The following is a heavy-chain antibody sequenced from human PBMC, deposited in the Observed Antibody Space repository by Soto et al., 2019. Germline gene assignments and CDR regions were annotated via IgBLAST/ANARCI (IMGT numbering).Heavy chain of an antibody. CDR2: IYATGTT. V-gene: IGHV4-4*07. CDR1: GASISGFC. D-gene: IGHD1-1*01. J-gene: IGHJ5*02. Sequence: SETLPLPCTVSGASISGFCGSWIRKSAGKGLEWIGRIYATGTTDYNPSLKSRVMMSVDTSKKQFSLKLRSVTAADTAVYYCVRDGTKTLRDWFDPWGQGISVTVSS. CDR3: VRDGTKTLRDWFDP.